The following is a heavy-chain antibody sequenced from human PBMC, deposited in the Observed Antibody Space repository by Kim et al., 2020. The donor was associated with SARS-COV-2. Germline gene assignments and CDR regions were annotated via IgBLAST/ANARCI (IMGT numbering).Heavy chain of an antibody. CDR2: IKQDGSEK. CDR3: ARDGTAEVVIAIPRHPHTQFDY. Sequence: GGSLRLSCAASGFTFSSYWMSWVRQAPGKGLEWVANIKQDGSEKYYVDSVKGRFTISRDNAKNSLYLQMNSLRAEDTAVYYCARDGTAEVVIAIPRHPHTQFDYWGQGTLVTVSS. J-gene: IGHJ4*02. D-gene: IGHD2-21*01. CDR1: GFTFSSYW. V-gene: IGHV3-7*03.